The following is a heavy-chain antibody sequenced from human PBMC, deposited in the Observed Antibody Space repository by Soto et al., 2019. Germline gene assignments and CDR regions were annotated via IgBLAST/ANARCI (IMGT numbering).Heavy chain of an antibody. CDR1: GGSISSSNW. CDR3: ARHLAYGDYSYYYYGMDV. V-gene: IGHV4-4*02. CDR2: IYHSGST. Sequence: SETLSLPCTVSGGSISSSNWWSRVRQPPGKGLEWIGEIYHSGSTNYNPSLKSRVTISVDKSKNQFSLKLSSVTAADTAMYYCARHLAYGDYSYYYYGMDVWGQGTTVTVSS. D-gene: IGHD4-17*01. J-gene: IGHJ6*02.